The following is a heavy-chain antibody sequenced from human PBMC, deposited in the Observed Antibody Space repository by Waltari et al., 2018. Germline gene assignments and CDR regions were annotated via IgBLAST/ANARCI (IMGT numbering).Heavy chain of an antibody. CDR1: GFTFSNYW. J-gene: IGHJ4*02. D-gene: IGHD3-16*01. V-gene: IGHV3-74*01. CDR2: MKGHGSIT. CDR3: ARAEGGSPGG. Sequence: EVQLVESGGGLVQPGGSLRLSCAVSGFTFSNYWMHWVRQAPGQGLGRVALMKGHGSITAYADSAKGRLTVCRDNATNTLYLQMNSLGVEDTAMYYCARAEGGSPGGWGQGTLVTVSS.